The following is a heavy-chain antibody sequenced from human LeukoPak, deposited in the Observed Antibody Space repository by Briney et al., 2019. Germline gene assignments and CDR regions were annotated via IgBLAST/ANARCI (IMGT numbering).Heavy chain of an antibody. V-gene: IGHV4-39*07. CDR3: ARDHDGFDI. J-gene: IGHJ3*02. CDR2: IYYSGVT. CDR1: GFTFSTNA. Sequence: PGGSLRLSCSTSGFTFSTNAMSWVRQAPGKGLEWIGSIYYSGVTYLNPSLKSRGTISIDTSKNRFSLNLSSVTAADTAMYYCARDHDGFDIWGQGTMVTVSS.